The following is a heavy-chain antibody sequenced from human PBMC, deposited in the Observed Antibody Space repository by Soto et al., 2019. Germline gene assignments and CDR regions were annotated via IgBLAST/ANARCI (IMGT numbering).Heavy chain of an antibody. CDR1: GFSLSSSGEG. Sequence: QITLKESGPTLVKPTQTLTLTCTFSGFSLSSSGEGVAWIRQPPGKALEGLALIYWDDDKRYSPSLKSRLTITKDTSKRQVGLRTTNMDPVDTGTYYCAQKPTVVPAATSTWFDPWGQGTLVTVSS. D-gene: IGHD2-15*01. J-gene: IGHJ5*02. CDR2: IYWDDDK. CDR3: AQKPTVVPAATSTWFDP. V-gene: IGHV2-5*02.